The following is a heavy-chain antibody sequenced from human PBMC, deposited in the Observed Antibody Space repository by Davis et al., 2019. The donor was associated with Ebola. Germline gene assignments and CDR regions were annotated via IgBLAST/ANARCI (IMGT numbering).Heavy chain of an antibody. CDR2: INPSGGST. CDR1: GYTFTSYY. D-gene: IGHD1-14*01. J-gene: IGHJ4*02. CDR3: ARLFYPGNPMPDLGPTLDY. Sequence: AASVKVSCKASGYTFTSYYMHWVRQAPGQGLEWMGIINPSGGSTSYAQKFQGRVTMTRDTSTSTVYMELSSLRSEDTAVYYCARLFYPGNPMPDLGPTLDYWGQGTLVTVSS. V-gene: IGHV1-46*01.